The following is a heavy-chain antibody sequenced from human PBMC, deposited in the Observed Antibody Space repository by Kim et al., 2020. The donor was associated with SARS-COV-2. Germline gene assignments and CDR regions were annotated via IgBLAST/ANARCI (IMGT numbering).Heavy chain of an antibody. J-gene: IGHJ4*02. V-gene: IGHV1-2*02. CDR3: ARPLERLGAFAY. D-gene: IGHD1-1*01. CDR2: T. Sequence: TSYAQRCQGRVTMTRDTSISTAYMELSGLRSDDTAVYYCARPLERLGAFAYWGQGTLVTVSS.